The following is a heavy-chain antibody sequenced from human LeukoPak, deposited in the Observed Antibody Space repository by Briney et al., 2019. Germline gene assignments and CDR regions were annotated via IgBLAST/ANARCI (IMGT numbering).Heavy chain of an antibody. CDR3: ARAYCSSTRCYLSTYYYMDV. D-gene: IGHD2-2*01. J-gene: IGHJ6*03. V-gene: IGHV1-18*01. CDR2: ISAYNGNT. CDR1: GYTFTSYG. Sequence: ASVKVSCKASGYTFTSYGISWVRQAPGQGLEWMGWISAYNGNTNYAQKFQGRVTMTRDTSISTAYMELSRLRSNDTAVYYCARAYCSSTRCYLSTYYYMDVWGKGTTVTVSS.